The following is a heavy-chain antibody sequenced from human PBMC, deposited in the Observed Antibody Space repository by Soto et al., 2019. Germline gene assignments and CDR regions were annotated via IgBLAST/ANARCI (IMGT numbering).Heavy chain of an antibody. Sequence: PGESLKISCKGSGYSFTSYWISWVRQMPGKGLXXXXXXXXSDSYTNYSPSFQGHVTISADKSISTAYLQWSSLKASDTAMYYCARRMSGFDPWGQGTLVTVSS. CDR3: ARRMSGFDP. CDR2: XXXSDSYT. J-gene: IGHJ5*02. V-gene: IGHV5-10-1*01. D-gene: IGHD2-8*01. CDR1: GYSFTSYW.